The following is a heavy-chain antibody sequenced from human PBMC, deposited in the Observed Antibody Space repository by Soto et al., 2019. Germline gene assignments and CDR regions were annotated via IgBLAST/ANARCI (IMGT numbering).Heavy chain of an antibody. J-gene: IGHJ4*02. CDR2: TRNKANSYTT. D-gene: IGHD4-17*01. CDR3: ARDSNGDYLLDY. V-gene: IGHV3-72*01. Sequence: EVQLVESGGGLVQPGGSLRLSCAASGFTFSDHYMDWVRQAPGKGLEWVGRTRNKANSYTTEYAASVKGRFTISRDDSKNSLYLQMNSLKTEDTAVYDCARDSNGDYLLDYWGQGTLVTVSS. CDR1: GFTFSDHY.